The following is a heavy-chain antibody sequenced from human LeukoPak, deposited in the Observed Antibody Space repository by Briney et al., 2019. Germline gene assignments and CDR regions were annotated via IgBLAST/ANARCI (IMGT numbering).Heavy chain of an antibody. V-gene: IGHV3-15*01. CDR2: IKSKSDGGTT. J-gene: IGHJ4*02. D-gene: IGHD2-21*01. CDR1: GFTFSNAW. Sequence: GGSLRLSCAASGFTFSNAWMSWVRQAPGKGLEWVGRIKSKSDGGTTDYAAPVIGTFTISRDDSKNTLYLQMNSLKTADTAVYYCTTDPVAGGDYWGQGTLVTVSS. CDR3: TTDPVAGGDY.